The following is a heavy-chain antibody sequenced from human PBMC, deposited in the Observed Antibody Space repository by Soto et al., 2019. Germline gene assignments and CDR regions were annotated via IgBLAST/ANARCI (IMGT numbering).Heavy chain of an antibody. CDR3: LRGILV. V-gene: IGHV4-31*03. J-gene: IGHJ4*02. CDR2: ISYGGST. CDR1: GGSINSGGYC. D-gene: IGHD5-18*01. Sequence: QVQLQESGPGLVKPSQTLSLTCTVSGGSINSGGYCWSWIRQHPGKGLEWIGCISYGGSTSYTPSLKSRVTISEDTSKNRFSLKLTCVPAAYTAVYYCLRGILVWGQGALITVSS.